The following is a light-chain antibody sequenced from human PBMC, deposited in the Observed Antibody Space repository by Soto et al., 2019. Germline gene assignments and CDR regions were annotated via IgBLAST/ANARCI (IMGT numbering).Light chain of an antibody. V-gene: IGLV2-8*01. CDR2: EVT. J-gene: IGLJ2*01. Sequence: QSALTQPPSASGSPGQSVTISCTGTSSDVGNYNYVSWYQQHPGKAPKLMIYEVTKRTSGVPDRFSGSKSGNTASLTVSGLQAEDEAEYYCTSYAAGKNVVFGGGTKRPS. CDR1: SSDVGNYNY. CDR3: TSYAAGKNVV.